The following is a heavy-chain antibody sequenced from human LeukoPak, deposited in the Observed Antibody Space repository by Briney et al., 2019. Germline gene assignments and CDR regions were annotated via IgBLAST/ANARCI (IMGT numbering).Heavy chain of an antibody. D-gene: IGHD2-15*01. CDR3: ARDPRNVGLAP. J-gene: IGHJ5*02. CDR2: NNGDGSTT. CDR1: GVSLSGYW. V-gene: IGHV3-74*01. Sequence: GGSLRLSCVASGVSLSGYWMYWVRQAPGKGLMYISRNNGDGSTTNYADVVKGRFTMSRDNVKNTLYLQMNSLRVEDTAVYYCARDPRNVGLAPWGQGTLVTVSS.